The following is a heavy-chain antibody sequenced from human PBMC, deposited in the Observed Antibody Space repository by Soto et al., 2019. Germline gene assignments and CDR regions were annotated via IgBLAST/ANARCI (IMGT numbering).Heavy chain of an antibody. CDR1: GLTFRSYW. Sequence: EVQLVESGGGLVQPGESLRLSCAASGLTFRSYWMHWVRQAPGKGLVWVSRINTDGSVAMYVDSVKGRFTISRDNAKNTLDLHMYSLRADDTAVYYCVRDIPVWRLDSWGQGTLVTVSP. CDR2: INTDGSVA. D-gene: IGHD2-21*01. J-gene: IGHJ4*02. CDR3: VRDIPVWRLDS. V-gene: IGHV3-74*03.